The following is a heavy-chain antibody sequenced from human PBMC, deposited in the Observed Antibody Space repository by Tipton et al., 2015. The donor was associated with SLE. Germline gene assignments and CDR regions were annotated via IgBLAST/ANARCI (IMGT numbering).Heavy chain of an antibody. CDR1: GAAISAYY. CDR3: AVHSIRDPAFDI. V-gene: IGHV4-59*07. J-gene: IGHJ3*02. Sequence: TLSLTCSVSGAAISAYYWSWIRQPPGKGLEWIGYVSYSGSTNYNPSLKSRVTISVDTSKNHLSLKLNSVTAADTAVYFCAVHSIRDPAFDIWGQGTMVTVSS. CDR2: VSYSGST. D-gene: IGHD2-21*01.